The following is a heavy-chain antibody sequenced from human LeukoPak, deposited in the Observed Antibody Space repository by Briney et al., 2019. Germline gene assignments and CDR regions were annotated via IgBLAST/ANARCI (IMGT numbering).Heavy chain of an antibody. CDR3: ARLATYYYDSSASVDY. V-gene: IGHV4-34*01. J-gene: IGHJ4*02. CDR1: GGSFSGYY. D-gene: IGHD3-22*01. CDR2: INHSGST. Sequence: TSETLSLTCAVYGGSFSGYYWSWIRQPPGKGLEWIGEINHSGSTNYNPSLKSRVTISVDTSKNQFSLKLSSVTAADTAVYYCARLATYYYDSSASVDYWGQGTLVTVSS.